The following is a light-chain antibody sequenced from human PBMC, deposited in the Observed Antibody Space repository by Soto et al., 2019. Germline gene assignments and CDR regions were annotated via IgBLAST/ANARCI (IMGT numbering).Light chain of an antibody. V-gene: IGKV1-39*01. J-gene: IGKJ3*01. Sequence: DIQMTQSPSSLSASVGDRVTITCRASQSISSSLNWYQQKPGKAPKLLIYAASSLQSGVPSRFSGSGSGTDFTLTISSLQPEDFATYYCQQSYGTPLTFGPGTKVDIK. CDR2: AAS. CDR3: QQSYGTPLT. CDR1: QSISSS.